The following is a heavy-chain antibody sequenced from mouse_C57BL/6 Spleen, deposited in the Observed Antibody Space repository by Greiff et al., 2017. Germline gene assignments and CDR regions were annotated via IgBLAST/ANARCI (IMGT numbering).Heavy chain of an antibody. J-gene: IGHJ3*01. Sequence: QVQLKESGAELMKPGASVKLSCKATGYTFTGYWIEWVKQRPGHGLEWIGEILPGSGSTNYNEKFKGKATFTADTSSNPAYIQLSSLTTEDSAIYFCANEYYGSNYRGRFAYWGQGTLVTVSA. V-gene: IGHV1-9*01. CDR3: ANEYYGSNYRGRFAY. CDR2: ILPGSGST. CDR1: GYTFTGYW. D-gene: IGHD1-1*01.